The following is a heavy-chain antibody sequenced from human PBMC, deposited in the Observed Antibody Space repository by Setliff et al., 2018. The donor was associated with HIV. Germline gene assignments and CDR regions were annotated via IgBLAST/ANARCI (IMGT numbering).Heavy chain of an antibody. CDR2: IHYTGTG. D-gene: IGHD6-13*01. CDR3: ARGVAAAGL. J-gene: IGHJ4*02. CDR1: GGSLTGFY. V-gene: IGHV4-34*01. Sequence: PSETLSLTCAVYGGSLTGFYWSWIRQPPGKGLEWIGNIHYTGTGFYNPALRSRVTISVDTSKNQFSLEMNSVPAADAAVYYCARGVAAAGLWGQGTLVTVSS.